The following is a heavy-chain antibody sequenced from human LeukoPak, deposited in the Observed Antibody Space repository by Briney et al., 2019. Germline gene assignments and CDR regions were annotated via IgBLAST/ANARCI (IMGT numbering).Heavy chain of an antibody. CDR3: AKDTVYDSSGYYVDY. D-gene: IGHD3-22*01. V-gene: IGHV3-23*01. Sequence: GGSLRLSCAASGFTFSSYAMSWVRQAPGKGLEWVSVISASGARTSYADSVKGRFTISRDNSKNTLYLQMNSLRAEDTAVYYCAKDTVYDSSGYYVDYWGQGTLVTVSS. CDR2: ISASGART. CDR1: GFTFSSYA. J-gene: IGHJ4*02.